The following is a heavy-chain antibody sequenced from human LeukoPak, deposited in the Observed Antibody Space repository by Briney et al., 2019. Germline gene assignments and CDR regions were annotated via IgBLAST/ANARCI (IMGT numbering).Heavy chain of an antibody. CDR2: FYYSGST. J-gene: IGHJ4*02. Sequence: SETLSLTCTVSGGSISSGGYYWSWIRQHPGKGLEWFGYFYYSGSTYYNPSLKSRVTISVDTSKNQFSLKLSSVTAADTAVYYCASITPRGESSGFDYWGQGTLVAVSS. V-gene: IGHV4-31*03. D-gene: IGHD3-16*01. CDR3: ASITPRGESSGFDY. CDR1: GGSISSGGYY.